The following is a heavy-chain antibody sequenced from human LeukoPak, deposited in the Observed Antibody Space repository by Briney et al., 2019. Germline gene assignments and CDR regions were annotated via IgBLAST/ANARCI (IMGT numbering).Heavy chain of an antibody. V-gene: IGHV3-73*01. CDR3: TIRSGYYPNDY. CDR1: GFTFSGSA. D-gene: IGHD3-22*01. Sequence: GGSLRLSWAASGFTFSGSAMHWVRQASGKGLEWVGRIRSKANSYATAYAASVKGRFTISRDDSKNTAYLQMNSLKTEDTAVYYCTIRSGYYPNDYWGQGTLVTVSS. J-gene: IGHJ4*02. CDR2: IRSKANSYAT.